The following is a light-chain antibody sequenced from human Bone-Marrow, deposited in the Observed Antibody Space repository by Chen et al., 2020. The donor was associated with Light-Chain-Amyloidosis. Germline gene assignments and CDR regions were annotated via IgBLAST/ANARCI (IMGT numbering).Light chain of an antibody. V-gene: IGLV3-25*03. Sequence: SYELTQPPSVSVSPGQTARITCSGDDLPTKYAYWYQQKPGQAPVLVRHRDTERPSGISERFSGSSAETTATLTISAVKAEDEADDHCQSADSSGTYEVIFGGGTKLTVL. CDR2: RDT. J-gene: IGLJ2*01. CDR1: DLPTKY. CDR3: QSADSSGTYEVI.